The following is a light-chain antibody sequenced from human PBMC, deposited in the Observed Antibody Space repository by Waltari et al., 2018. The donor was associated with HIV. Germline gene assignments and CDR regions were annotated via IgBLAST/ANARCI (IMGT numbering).Light chain of an antibody. CDR2: DDR. Sequence: SYVLTQAPSVSVAPGQTAKITCGGKNIGGKSVHWYQQMPGQAPTLVLYDDRDRASGIPERFAGSNSGNTATLTISRVEVGDEADYYCQVWDSSSNQYVFGSGTKVTVL. CDR3: QVWDSSSNQYV. CDR1: NIGGKS. V-gene: IGLV3-21*02. J-gene: IGLJ1*01.